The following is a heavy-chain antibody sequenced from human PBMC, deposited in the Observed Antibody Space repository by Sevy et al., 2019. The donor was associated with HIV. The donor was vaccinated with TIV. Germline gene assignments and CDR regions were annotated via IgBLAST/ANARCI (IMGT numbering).Heavy chain of an antibody. V-gene: IGHV3-7*03. CDR1: GFTFSSYW. J-gene: IGHJ6*02. D-gene: IGHD2-2*01. CDR2: IKQDGSEK. Sequence: GGSLRLSCAASGFTFSSYWMSWVRQAPGKGLEWVANIKQDGSEKYYVDSVKGRLTISRDNAKNSLYLQMNSLRAEDTAVYYCARDGDIVVVPAAMRGEYYYYGMDVWGQGTTVTVSS. CDR3: ARDGDIVVVPAAMRGEYYYYGMDV.